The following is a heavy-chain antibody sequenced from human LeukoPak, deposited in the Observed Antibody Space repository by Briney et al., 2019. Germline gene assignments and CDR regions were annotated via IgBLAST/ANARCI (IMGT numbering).Heavy chain of an antibody. V-gene: IGHV5-51*01. J-gene: IGHJ4*02. CDR3: AICIVGGCYLNSFFY. CDR1: AHVSPSYW. CDR2: IYLGDSDT. D-gene: IGHD2-15*01. Sequence: GLSMPFSSPASAHVSPSYWIGWVGPRPGKGLEWMGIIYLGDSDTRYSPSFQGQVPISADRSISTAFRQWCSLKASHCAMYCCAICIVGGCYLNSFFYWGEGTLVTVSS.